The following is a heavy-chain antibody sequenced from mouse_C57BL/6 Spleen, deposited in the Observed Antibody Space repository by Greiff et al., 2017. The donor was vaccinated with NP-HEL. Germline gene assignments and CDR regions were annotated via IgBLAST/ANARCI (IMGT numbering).Heavy chain of an antibody. CDR3: AREGTGTGDFDY. J-gene: IGHJ2*01. V-gene: IGHV5-6*01. CDR1: GFTFSSYG. CDR2: ISSGGSYT. Sequence: VQLQQSGGDLVKPGGSLKLSCAASGFTFSSYGMSWVRQTPDKRLEWVATISSGGSYTYYPDSVKGRFTISRDNAKNTLYLQMSSLTSEDTAMYYCAREGTGTGDFDYWGQGTTLTVSS. D-gene: IGHD4-1*01.